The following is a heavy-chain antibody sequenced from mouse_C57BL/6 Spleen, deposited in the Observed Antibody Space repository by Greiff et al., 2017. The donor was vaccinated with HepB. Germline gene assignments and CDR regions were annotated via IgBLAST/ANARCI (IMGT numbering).Heavy chain of an antibody. CDR1: GYTFTDYN. V-gene: IGHV1-18*01. Sequence: VKPGASVKIPCKASGYTFTDYNMNWVKQSHGKSLEWIGDINPNNGGTIYNQKFKGKATLTVDKSSSTAYMELRSLTSEDTAVYYCARRTMVTYYFDYWGQGTTLTVSS. CDR2: INPNNGGT. D-gene: IGHD2-2*01. J-gene: IGHJ2*01. CDR3: ARRTMVTYYFDY.